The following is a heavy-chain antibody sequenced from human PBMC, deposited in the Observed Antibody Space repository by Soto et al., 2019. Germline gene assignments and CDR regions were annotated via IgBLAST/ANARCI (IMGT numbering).Heavy chain of an antibody. V-gene: IGHV2-5*02. CDR3: AHPAAGPSHYFDY. J-gene: IGHJ4*02. CDR1: GFSLSTRGVG. Sequence: TXSGFSLSTRGVGVGWIRQTPGKALEWLALIYWEDDKHYSPSLKSRLTITKDTSKFQVVLTMTNMDLVDSATFYCAHPAAGPSHYFDYWGQGTLVTVSS. D-gene: IGHD6-13*01. CDR2: IYWEDDK.